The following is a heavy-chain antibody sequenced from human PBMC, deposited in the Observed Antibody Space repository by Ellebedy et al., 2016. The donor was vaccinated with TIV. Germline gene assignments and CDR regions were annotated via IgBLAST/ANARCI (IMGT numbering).Heavy chain of an antibody. CDR2: ISGSSSYI. V-gene: IGHV3-21*01. J-gene: IGHJ5*02. Sequence: GGSLRLXXAASGFTFSSYSMNWVRQAPGKGLEWVSSISGSSSYIYYADSVKGRFTISRDNAKNSLYLQMNSLRVRDTAVYYCARYPGTIVVVPAANWFDPWGQGTLVTVSS. CDR3: ARYPGTIVVVPAANWFDP. CDR1: GFTFSSYS. D-gene: IGHD2-2*01.